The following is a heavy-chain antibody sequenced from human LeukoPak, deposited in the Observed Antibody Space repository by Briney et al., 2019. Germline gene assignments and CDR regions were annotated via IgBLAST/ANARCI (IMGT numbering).Heavy chain of an antibody. Sequence: VASVKVSCKASGYTFTSYDINWVRQATGQGLGWMGFKNPNSGRTGFAQKFQGRFTMTTDTSISTAYMELSSLTSEDTAVYYCARGPVSSHGMDVWGQGTTVTVSS. CDR3: ARGPVSSHGMDV. J-gene: IGHJ6*02. CDR2: KNPNSGRT. V-gene: IGHV1-8*01. CDR1: GYTFTSYD.